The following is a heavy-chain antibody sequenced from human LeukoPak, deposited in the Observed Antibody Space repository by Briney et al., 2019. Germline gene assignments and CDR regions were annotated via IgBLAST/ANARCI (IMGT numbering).Heavy chain of an antibody. CDR2: IKSSGGST. CDR3: ARDLRYFDWQTYGTDV. J-gene: IGHJ6*02. D-gene: IGHD3-9*01. CDR1: GYTFTSHY. V-gene: IGHV1-46*01. Sequence: ASVKVSCKAYGYTFTSHYMHWVRQAPGQGLEWMGIIKSSGGSTTYAQKFQGRVTMTRDTSTSTVYMELSSLRSEDTAVYYCARDLRYFDWQTYGTDVWGQGTTVTVSS.